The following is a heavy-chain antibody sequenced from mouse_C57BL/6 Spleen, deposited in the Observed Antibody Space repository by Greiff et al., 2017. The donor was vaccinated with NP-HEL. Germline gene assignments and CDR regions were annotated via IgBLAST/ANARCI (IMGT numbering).Heavy chain of an antibody. CDR1: GFSLTSYG. V-gene: IGHV2-5*01. J-gene: IGHJ2*01. CDR2: IWRGGST. D-gene: IGHD2-1*01. CDR3: AKGLYYGKGVDY. Sequence: QVQLQQSGPGLVQPSQSLSITCTVSGFSLTSYGVHWVRQSPGKGLEWLGVIWRGGSTDYNAAFMSRLSITKDNSKSQVFFTMNSLQADDSAIYYCAKGLYYGKGVDYWGQGTTLTVSS.